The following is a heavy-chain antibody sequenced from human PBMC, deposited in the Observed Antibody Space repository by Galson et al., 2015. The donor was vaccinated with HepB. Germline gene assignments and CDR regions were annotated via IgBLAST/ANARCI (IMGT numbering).Heavy chain of an antibody. Sequence: SLRLSCAASGFTFDDDAMHWVRQAPGKGLEWVSGISWNSGNIGYADSVKGRFTISRDNAKNSLYLQMNSLRAEDTALYYCAKDKVASPSSAFDIWGRGTMVTVSS. CDR1: GFTFDDDA. CDR2: ISWNSGNI. CDR3: AKDKVASPSSAFDI. J-gene: IGHJ3*02. V-gene: IGHV3-9*01.